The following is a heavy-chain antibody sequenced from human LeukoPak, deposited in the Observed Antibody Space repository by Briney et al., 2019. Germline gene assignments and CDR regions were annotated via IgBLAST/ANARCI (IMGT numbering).Heavy chain of an antibody. Sequence: ASVKVSCKASGGTFSSYAISWVRQAPGQGLEWMGGIIPIFGTANYAQKFQGRVTITADESTSRAYMELSSLRSEDTAVYYCARDNRPDYSNYGSWFDPWGQGTLVTVSS. V-gene: IGHV1-69*13. CDR1: GGTFSSYA. J-gene: IGHJ5*02. D-gene: IGHD4-11*01. CDR3: ARDNRPDYSNYGSWFDP. CDR2: IIPIFGTA.